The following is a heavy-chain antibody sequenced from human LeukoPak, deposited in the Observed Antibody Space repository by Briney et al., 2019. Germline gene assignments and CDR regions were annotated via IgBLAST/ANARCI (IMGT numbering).Heavy chain of an antibody. CDR2: INSDGSDT. J-gene: IGHJ3*02. D-gene: IGHD6-13*01. CDR3: ANLAADGPFDI. CDR1: GFTFSRYW. V-gene: IGHV3-74*01. Sequence: GGPLRLPCAASGFTFSRYWMHWVRQAPGKGLVWVSHINSDGSDTSYADSVKGRFTISRDNAKNTLYLQMNSLRAEDTAVYYCANLAADGPFDIWGQGTMVTVSS.